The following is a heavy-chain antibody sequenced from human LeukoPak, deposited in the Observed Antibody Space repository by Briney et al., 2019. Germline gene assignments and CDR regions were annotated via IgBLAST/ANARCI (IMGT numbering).Heavy chain of an antibody. J-gene: IGHJ4*02. Sequence: ASVKVSCKVSGYTLTELSMHWVRQAPGKGLEWMGGFDPEDGETIYAQKFQGRVTMTEDTSTDTAYMELSSLRSEDTAVHYCATLGGSYYYFDYWGQGTLVTVSS. D-gene: IGHD1-26*01. V-gene: IGHV1-24*01. CDR2: FDPEDGET. CDR1: GYTLTELS. CDR3: ATLGGSYYYFDY.